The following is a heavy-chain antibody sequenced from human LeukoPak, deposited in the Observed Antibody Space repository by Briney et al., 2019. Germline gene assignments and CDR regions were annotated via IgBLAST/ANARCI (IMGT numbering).Heavy chain of an antibody. CDR2: IYYSRST. D-gene: IGHD5-24*01. J-gene: IGHJ4*02. Sequence: PSQTLSLTCTVSGASISSGGYYWNWIRQPPRKGLEWIGYIYYSRSTSYSPSLKSRLTISVDTSKNQFSLKLSSVTAADTAVYYCARDGYNSGYFDYWGQGTLVTVSS. CDR1: GASISSGGYY. V-gene: IGHV4-30-4*01. CDR3: ARDGYNSGYFDY.